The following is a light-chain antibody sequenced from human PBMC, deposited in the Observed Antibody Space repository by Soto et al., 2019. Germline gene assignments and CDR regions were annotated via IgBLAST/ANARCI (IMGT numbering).Light chain of an antibody. CDR3: QQYGRTPLT. Sequence: EAVLTQSPGTLPLSPGERATLSCRASEGVSSGYLAWYQQKPGQAPRLLIYGASRRATGIPDRFSGSGSGTDFTLTISRLDPEDFDVYHGQQYGRTPLTFGQGTKVEIK. V-gene: IGKV3-20*01. J-gene: IGKJ1*01. CDR1: EGVSSGY. CDR2: GAS.